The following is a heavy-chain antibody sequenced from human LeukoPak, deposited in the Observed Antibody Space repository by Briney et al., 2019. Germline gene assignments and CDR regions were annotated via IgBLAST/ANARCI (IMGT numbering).Heavy chain of an antibody. J-gene: IGHJ6*02. CDR2: INHNGNVN. D-gene: IGHD3-16*01. V-gene: IGHV3-7*03. CDR1: GFTFSSYW. CDR3: ARGGGLDV. Sequence: GGSLRLSCAASGFTFSSYWMNWARQAPGKGLEWVVSINHNGNVNYYVDSVKGRFTMSRDNAKNSLYLQMSNLRAEDTAVYFCARGGGLDVWGQGATVTVSS.